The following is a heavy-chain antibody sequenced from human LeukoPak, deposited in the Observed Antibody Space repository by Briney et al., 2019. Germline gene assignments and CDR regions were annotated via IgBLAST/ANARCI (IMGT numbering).Heavy chain of an antibody. CDR3: ARGLPIAAVLDY. CDR2: INHSGST. J-gene: IGHJ4*02. D-gene: IGHD6-13*01. CDR1: GGSFSGYY. Sequence: PSETLSLTCAVYGGSFSGYYWSWIRQPPGKGLEWIGEINHSGSTNYNPSLKSRVTISVDTSKNQFSLKLSSVTAADTAVYYCARGLPIAAVLDYWGQGTLVTVSS. V-gene: IGHV4-34*01.